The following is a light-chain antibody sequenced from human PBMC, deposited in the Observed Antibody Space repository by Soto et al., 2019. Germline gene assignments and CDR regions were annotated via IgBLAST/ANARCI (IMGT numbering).Light chain of an antibody. Sequence: DIHMTQSPSSLSASVGDRVTITCLASQSISSYLNWYQQRPGKAPKLLIYKASRLETGVPSRFSGSGSGTDFTLTISSLQPEDCAIYFCQQANSFPITFGQGTRLEI. CDR2: KAS. CDR3: QQANSFPIT. CDR1: QSISSY. J-gene: IGKJ5*01. V-gene: IGKV1-39*01.